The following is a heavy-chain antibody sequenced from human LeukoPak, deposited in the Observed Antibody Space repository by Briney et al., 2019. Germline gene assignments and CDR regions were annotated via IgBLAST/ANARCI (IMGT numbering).Heavy chain of an antibody. Sequence: PGGSLRLSCAASGSPFHNYWMTWVRQAPGKGLEWVAQVNQDGSEAHYADSVKARFTISRDNAKSSVSLQMNSLRAEDTAVYYCVRDGGVSGYDLLDYWGQGTLVTVSS. D-gene: IGHD5-12*01. J-gene: IGHJ4*02. CDR2: VNQDGSEA. CDR1: GSPFHNYW. V-gene: IGHV3-7*01. CDR3: VRDGGVSGYDLLDY.